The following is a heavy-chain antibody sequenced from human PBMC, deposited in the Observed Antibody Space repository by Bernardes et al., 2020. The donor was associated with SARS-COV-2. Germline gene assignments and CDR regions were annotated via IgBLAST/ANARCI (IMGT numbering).Heavy chain of an antibody. Sequence: GSLRLSCAASGFTFSSYAMHWVRQAPGKGLEWVAVISYDGSNKYYADSVKGRFTISRDNSKNTLYLQMNSLRAEDTAVYYCARDQGDYFDYWAREPWSPSPQ. CDR1: GFTFSSYA. J-gene: IGHJ4*02. V-gene: IGHV3-30*01. CDR3: ARDQGDYFDY. CDR2: ISYDGSNK.